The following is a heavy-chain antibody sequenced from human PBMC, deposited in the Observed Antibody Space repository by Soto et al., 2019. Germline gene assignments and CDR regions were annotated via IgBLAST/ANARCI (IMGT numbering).Heavy chain of an antibody. D-gene: IGHD2-2*01. J-gene: IGHJ4*02. CDR3: ARDRCSSTSCYPYYFDY. V-gene: IGHV3-33*01. CDR1: GFTFSSYG. CDR2: IWYDGSNK. Sequence: GGSLRLSCAASGFTFSSYGMHWVRQAPGKGLEWVAVIWYDGSNKYYADSVKSRFTISRDNSKNTLYLQMNSLRAEDTAVYYCARDRCSSTSCYPYYFDYWGQGTLVTVSS.